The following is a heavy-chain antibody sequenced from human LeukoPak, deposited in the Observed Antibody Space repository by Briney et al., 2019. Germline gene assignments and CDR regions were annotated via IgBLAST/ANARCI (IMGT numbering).Heavy chain of an antibody. CDR1: GFTVSSNE. D-gene: IGHD3-22*01. CDR2: ISGGST. V-gene: IGHV3-38-3*01. CDR3: ARSRPHYYESSGHYEIFNWYFDL. J-gene: IGHJ2*01. Sequence: LPGGSLRLSRAATGFTVSSNEMSWVRQAPGKGLEWVSSISGGSTYYADSRKGRFTISRDNAKNTLHLQMNSLRAEDTAVYYCARSRPHYYESSGHYEIFNWYFDLWGRGTLVTVSS.